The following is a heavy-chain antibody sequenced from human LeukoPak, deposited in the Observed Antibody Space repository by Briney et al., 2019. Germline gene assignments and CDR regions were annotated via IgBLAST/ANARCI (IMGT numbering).Heavy chain of an antibody. D-gene: IGHD4-11*01. V-gene: IGHV3-30-3*01. CDR2: ISYDGSNK. Sequence: PGGSLRLSCAASGFIFTNYFMSWVRQAPGKGLEWVAVISYDGSNKYYADSVKGRFTISRDNSKNTLYLQMNSLRAEDTAVYYCARVTRGYYSNYDYYYGMDVWGQGTTVTVSS. CDR3: ARVTRGYYSNYDYYYGMDV. CDR1: GFIFTNYF. J-gene: IGHJ6*02.